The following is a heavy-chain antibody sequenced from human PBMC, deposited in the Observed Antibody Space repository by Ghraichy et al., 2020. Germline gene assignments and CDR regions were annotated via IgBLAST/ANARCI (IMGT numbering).Heavy chain of an antibody. V-gene: IGHV4-39*01. J-gene: IGHJ4*02. CDR1: GDSVSSDSFY. CDR2: MHYTGST. CDR3: TRHVGLTATTGIDY. D-gene: IGHD1-20*01. Sequence: SETLSLTCNVSGDSVSSDSFYWGWIRQSPGKGLEWIGSMHYTGSTYRNPSLKSRVTISVDTSKNQFSLKLASVTAADTAVYYCTRHVGLTATTGIDYWGQGTLVTVSP.